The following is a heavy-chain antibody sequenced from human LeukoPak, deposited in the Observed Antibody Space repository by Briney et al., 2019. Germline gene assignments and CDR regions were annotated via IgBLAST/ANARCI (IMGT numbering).Heavy chain of an antibody. CDR1: GYTLTELS. Sequence: ASVKVSCKVPGYTLTELSMRWVRQAPGKGLEWMGGFDPEDGETIYAQKFQGRVTMTEDTSTGTAYMELSSLRSEDTAVYYCATRMVRGVITPDAFDIWGQGTMVTVSS. J-gene: IGHJ3*02. CDR2: FDPEDGET. CDR3: ATRMVRGVITPDAFDI. V-gene: IGHV1-24*01. D-gene: IGHD3-10*01.